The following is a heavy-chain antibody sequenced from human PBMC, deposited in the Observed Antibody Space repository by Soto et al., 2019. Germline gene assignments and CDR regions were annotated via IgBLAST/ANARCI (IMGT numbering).Heavy chain of an antibody. V-gene: IGHV3-73*02. J-gene: IGHJ4*02. CDR3: IPYSYGLFDY. Sequence: EVQLVESGGGLVQPGGSLKLSCAASGFTFSGSAMHWVRQASGKGLEWVGRIRTRTDAYATEYAASVKGRFTISRDDSKNTAYLQMNSLKTEDTAVYYCIPYSYGLFDYWGQGTLVTVSS. D-gene: IGHD5-18*01. CDR1: GFTFSGSA. CDR2: IRTRTDAYAT.